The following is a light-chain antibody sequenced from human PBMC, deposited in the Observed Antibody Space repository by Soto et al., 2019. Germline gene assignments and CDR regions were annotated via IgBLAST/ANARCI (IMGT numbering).Light chain of an antibody. CDR2: GAS. V-gene: IGKV3-20*01. Sequence: EIVLTQSPGTLSLSPGERATLFCRASQSFTTSQLAWYQQRPGQAPRVLIFGASRRATGIPDRFSGSGSGTDFTLTISRLEPEDSAVYYCQQYDSSPRTFGQGTKVEIK. CDR1: QSFTTSQ. J-gene: IGKJ1*01. CDR3: QQYDSSPRT.